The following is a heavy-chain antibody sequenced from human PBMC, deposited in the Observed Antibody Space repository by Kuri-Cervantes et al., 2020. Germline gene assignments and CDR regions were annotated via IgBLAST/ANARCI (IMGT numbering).Heavy chain of an antibody. CDR2: ISYDGSNK. CDR1: GFTFSSYG. J-gene: IGHJ4*02. CDR3: AKDGSGAGLDY. D-gene: IGHD3-10*01. V-gene: IGHV3-30*18. Sequence: GGSLRLSCAASGFTFSSYGMHWVRQAPGKGLEWVAVISYDGSNKYYADSVKGRFTISRDNSKNTLYLQMNSLRAEDTAVYYCAKDGSGAGLDYWGQGTPVTVSS.